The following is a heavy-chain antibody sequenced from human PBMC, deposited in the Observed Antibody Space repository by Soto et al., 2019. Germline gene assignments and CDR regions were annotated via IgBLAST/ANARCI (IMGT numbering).Heavy chain of an antibody. V-gene: IGHV1-46*01. J-gene: IGHJ6*02. D-gene: IGHD3-9*01. CDR3: ARGDYYDILTGYYKPFYYYGMDV. CDR1: GYTFTSYY. CDR2: INPSGGST. Sequence: ASVKVSCKASGYTFTSYYMHWVRQAPGQGPEWMGIINPSGGSTSYAQKFQGRVTMTRDTSTSTVYMELSSLRSEDTAVYYCARGDYYDILTGYYKPFYYYGMDVWGQGTTVTVS.